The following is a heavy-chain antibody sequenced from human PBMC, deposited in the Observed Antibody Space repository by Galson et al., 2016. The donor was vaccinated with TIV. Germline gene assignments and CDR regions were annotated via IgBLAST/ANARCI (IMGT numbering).Heavy chain of an antibody. V-gene: IGHV3-30*04. CDR1: GSTFSSYA. D-gene: IGHD1-26*01. CDR2: ISYDGGNK. Sequence: LRLSCAASGSTFSSYAMHWVRQTPAKGLEWVALISYDGGNKVCADSVKGRFTFSRDNSKNTLYLQMNSLRPEDTAVYYCVRERGGTHSRFDYWGQGTLVSVSS. J-gene: IGHJ4*02. CDR3: VRERGGTHSRFDY.